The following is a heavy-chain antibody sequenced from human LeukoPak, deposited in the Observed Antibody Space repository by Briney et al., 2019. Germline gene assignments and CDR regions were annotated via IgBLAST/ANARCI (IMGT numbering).Heavy chain of an antibody. CDR3: ARHRSDFWSGSNWFDP. CDR1: GGSISSYY. CDR2: IYTSGST. Sequence: KSSETLSLTCTVSGGSISSYYWSWIRQPPGKGLEWIGYIYTSGSTNYNPSLKSRVTTSVDTSKNQFSLKLSSVTAADTAVYYCARHRSDFWSGSNWFDPWGQGTLVTVSS. D-gene: IGHD3-3*01. J-gene: IGHJ5*02. V-gene: IGHV4-4*09.